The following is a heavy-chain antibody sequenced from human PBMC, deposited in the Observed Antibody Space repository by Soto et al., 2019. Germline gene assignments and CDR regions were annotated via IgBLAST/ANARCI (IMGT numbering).Heavy chain of an antibody. J-gene: IGHJ1*01. Sequence: ASVKVSCKTSGYIFTAYSMHWVRQAPGQGLEWMGVVNPSGGSAHYAQSFEGRVTLTRDTSTSTFYMELSSLRSEDTAVYYCAREENCRGGTCYSEYFHHWGQGTLVTVSS. CDR3: AREENCRGGTCYSEYFHH. CDR1: GYIFTAYS. CDR2: VNPSGGSA. V-gene: IGHV1-46*01. D-gene: IGHD2-15*01.